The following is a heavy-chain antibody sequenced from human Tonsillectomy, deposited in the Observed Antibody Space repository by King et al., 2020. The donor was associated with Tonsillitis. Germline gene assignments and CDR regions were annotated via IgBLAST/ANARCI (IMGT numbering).Heavy chain of an antibody. CDR3: ARGRIRDFDY. CDR2: IYYSVST. CDR1: VGSISSSSYY. V-gene: IGHV4-39*01. D-gene: IGHD2/OR15-2a*01. J-gene: IGHJ4*02. Sequence: QLQESGPGLVKPSETLSLTCTVSVGSISSSSYYWGWIRQSPGKGLEWIASIYYSVSTYFNPSLKSRVTISVNTSKNQFSLKLSSLTAADTAVFYCARGRIRDFDYWGQGTLVTVSS.